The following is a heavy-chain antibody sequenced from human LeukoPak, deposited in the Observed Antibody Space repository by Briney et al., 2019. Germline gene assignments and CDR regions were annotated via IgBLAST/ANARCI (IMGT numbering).Heavy chain of an antibody. V-gene: IGHV3-30*18. J-gene: IGHJ4*02. Sequence: GRSLRLSCAASGFIFSDYGMHWARQAPGKGLEWVAVTSYDGSNKYYIDSVKGRFTISRDNSKNMLYLQMNSLRSEDTAVYYCAKDPTTYYYGSGKDWGQGTLVTVSS. D-gene: IGHD3-10*01. CDR2: TSYDGSNK. CDR3: AKDPTTYYYGSGKD. CDR1: GFIFSDYG.